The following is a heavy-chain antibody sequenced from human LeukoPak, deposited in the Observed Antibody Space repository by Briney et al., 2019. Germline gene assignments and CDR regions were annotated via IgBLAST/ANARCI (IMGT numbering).Heavy chain of an antibody. CDR3: ARGSNGTMVRGVIGY. Sequence: SQTLSLTCTVSGGSISSGGYYWSWIRQPPGKGLEWIGEINHSGSTNYNPSLKSRVTISVDTSKNQFSLKLSSVTAADTAVYYCARGSNGTMVRGVIGYWGQGTLVTVSS. CDR1: GGSISSGGYY. CDR2: INHSGST. J-gene: IGHJ4*02. D-gene: IGHD3-10*01. V-gene: IGHV4-30-2*01.